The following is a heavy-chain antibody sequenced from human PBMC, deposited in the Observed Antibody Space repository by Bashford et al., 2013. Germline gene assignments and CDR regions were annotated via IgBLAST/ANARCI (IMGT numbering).Heavy chain of an antibody. CDR3: AKRVVVTAFRYFDI. Sequence: VASVKVSCKASGYIFTTYGIAWVRQAPGQGLEWMGWISAYNGNTNVAQNLRDRVTVTTDTSTSTVYMELSSLRSEDTAVYYCAKRVVVTAFRYFDIWGRGTLVTVSS. CDR1: GYIFTTYG. J-gene: IGHJ2*01. V-gene: IGHV1-18*01. D-gene: IGHD2-21*02. CDR2: ISAYNGNT.